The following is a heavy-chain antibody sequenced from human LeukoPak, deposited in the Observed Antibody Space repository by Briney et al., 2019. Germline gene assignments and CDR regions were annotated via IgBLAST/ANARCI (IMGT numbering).Heavy chain of an antibody. CDR1: GFTFSSYN. CDR3: ARAGVCSTTSCDGGIDY. CDR2: ISTTSNYI. V-gene: IGHV3-21*06. J-gene: IGHJ4*02. Sequence: PAGSLRLSCAASGFTFSSYNMKWVRQAPGKGLEWVSFISTTSNYIYYADSVKGRFTISRDNAKNSLYLQMNSLRGEDAALYSCARAGVCSTTSCDGGIDYWGQGTLVTVS. D-gene: IGHD2-2*01.